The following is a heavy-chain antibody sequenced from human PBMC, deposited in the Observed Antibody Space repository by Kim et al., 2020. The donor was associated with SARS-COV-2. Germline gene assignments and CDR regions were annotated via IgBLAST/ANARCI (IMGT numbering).Heavy chain of an antibody. J-gene: IGHJ4*02. Sequence: YADSVQGPFTISRDNSKTTLYLQMNSLRAEDTALYYCAKRTAVAGPYFDYWGQGALVTVSS. CDR3: AKRTAVAGPYFDY. V-gene: IGHV3-23*01. D-gene: IGHD6-19*01.